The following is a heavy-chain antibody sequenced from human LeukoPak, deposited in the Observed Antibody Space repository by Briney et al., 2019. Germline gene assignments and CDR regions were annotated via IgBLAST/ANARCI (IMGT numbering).Heavy chain of an antibody. D-gene: IGHD5-24*01. Sequence: GGSLRLSCVASGFSFSTSLMGWVRQAPGKGLEWVSAISSGGETTYYADSVKGRFTISRDNSESTLYLRMDSLGADDTAVYYCAKVREAWDYWGQGTQVTVSS. CDR1: GFSFSTSL. CDR2: ISSGGETT. V-gene: IGHV3-23*01. CDR3: AKVREAWDY. J-gene: IGHJ4*02.